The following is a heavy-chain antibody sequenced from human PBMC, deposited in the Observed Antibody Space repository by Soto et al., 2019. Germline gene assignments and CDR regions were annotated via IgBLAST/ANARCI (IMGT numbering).Heavy chain of an antibody. D-gene: IGHD3-10*01. CDR3: ARANVLLWFGEFYNWFDP. V-gene: IGHV4-4*02. CDR1: GGSISSSNW. CDR2: IYHSGST. J-gene: IGHJ5*02. Sequence: QVQLQESGPGLVKPSGTLSLTCAVSGGSISSSNWWSWVRQPPGKGLEWIGVIYHSGSTNYNPSLQSPVTISVDKSKNQFSLKLRSVTAADTAVYYCARANVLLWFGEFYNWFDPWGQGTLVTVSS.